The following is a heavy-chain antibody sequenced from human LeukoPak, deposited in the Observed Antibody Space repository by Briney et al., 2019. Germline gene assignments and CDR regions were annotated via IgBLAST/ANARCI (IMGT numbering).Heavy chain of an antibody. V-gene: IGHV3-74*01. J-gene: IGHJ1*01. CDR2: IKSDGST. CDR3: ARAPSEIGGYYPEYFRH. D-gene: IGHD3-22*01. Sequence: GGSVRLFCAASGFTFSSYWMHWVRQPPGKGLVWVSCIKSDGSTRYADPVKGRFTISRDNAKNTISLQMNSLRAEDTGVYYCARAPSEIGGYYPEYFRHWGQGTLVTVSP. CDR1: GFTFSSYW.